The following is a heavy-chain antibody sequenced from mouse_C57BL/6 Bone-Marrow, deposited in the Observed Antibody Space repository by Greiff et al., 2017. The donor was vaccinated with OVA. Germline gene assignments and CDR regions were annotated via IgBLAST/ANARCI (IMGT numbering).Heavy chain of an antibody. Sequence: QVQLQQPGAELVKPGASVKLSCKASGYTFTSYWMQWVKQRPGQGLEWIGDIYPGSGSTNYNEKFKSKATLTVDTSSSTAYMQLSSLTSEDSAVYYCARRSNWIDYWGQGTTLTVSS. D-gene: IGHD4-1*02. V-gene: IGHV1-55*01. CDR2: IYPGSGST. CDR1: GYTFTSYW. CDR3: ARRSNWIDY. J-gene: IGHJ2*01.